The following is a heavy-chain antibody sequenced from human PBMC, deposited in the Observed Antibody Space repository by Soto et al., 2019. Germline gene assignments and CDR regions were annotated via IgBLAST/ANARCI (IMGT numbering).Heavy chain of an antibody. CDR3: AKAGLKIAVADYYFDY. J-gene: IGHJ4*02. D-gene: IGHD6-19*01. V-gene: IGHV3-23*01. CDR2: ISGSGGST. CDR1: GFTFSSYA. Sequence: GGSLRLSCAASGFTFSSYAMSWVRQAPGKGLEWVSAISGSGGSTYYADSVKGRFTISRGNSKNTLYLQMNSLRAEDTAVYYCAKAGLKIAVADYYFDYWGQGTLVTVSS.